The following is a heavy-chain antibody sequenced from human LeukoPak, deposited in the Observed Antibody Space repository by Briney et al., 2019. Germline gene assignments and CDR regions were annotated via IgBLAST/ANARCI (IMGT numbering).Heavy chain of an antibody. V-gene: IGHV3-53*01. CDR1: GFTVSSNY. J-gene: IGHJ4*02. D-gene: IGHD3-22*01. CDR3: AKDHKVVVNDWAFDY. Sequence: HPGGSLRLSCAASGFTVSSNYMSWVRQAPGKGLEWVSVFYTGGSTYYADSVKGRFTISRDNSKNTLYLQMNGLRAEDTAVYYCAKDHKVVVNDWAFDYWGQGSVVAVCS. CDR2: FYTGGST.